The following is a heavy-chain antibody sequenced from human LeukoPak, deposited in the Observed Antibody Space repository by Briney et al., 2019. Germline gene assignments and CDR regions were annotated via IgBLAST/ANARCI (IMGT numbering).Heavy chain of an antibody. Sequence: PSETLSLTCTVSGGFIRGYYWSWIRQSPGRGLEWLGYIYDSGSTKYNPSLKSRVTISVDASKNQISLKLTSMTAADTAVYYCARDESGFDVWGQGTKVTVSS. J-gene: IGHJ3*01. CDR2: IYDSGST. CDR3: ARDESGFDV. CDR1: GGFIRGYY. V-gene: IGHV4-59*01.